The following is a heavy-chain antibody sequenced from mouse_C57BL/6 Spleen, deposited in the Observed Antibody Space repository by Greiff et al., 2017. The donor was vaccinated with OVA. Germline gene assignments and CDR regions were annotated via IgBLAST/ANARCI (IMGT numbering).Heavy chain of an antibody. CDR3: ARPGIYWYFDV. Sequence: EVKLMESGGGLVKPGGSLKLSCAASGFTFSDYGMHWVRQAPEKGLEWVAYISSGSSTIYYADTVKGRFTISRNNAKNTLFLQMTSLRSEDTAMYYCARPGIYWYFDVWGTGTTGTVSS. V-gene: IGHV5-17*01. CDR1: GFTFSDYG. J-gene: IGHJ1*03. CDR2: ISSGSSTI.